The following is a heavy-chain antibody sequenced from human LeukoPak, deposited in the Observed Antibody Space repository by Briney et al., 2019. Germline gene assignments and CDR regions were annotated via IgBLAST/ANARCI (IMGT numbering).Heavy chain of an antibody. J-gene: IGHJ4*02. Sequence: GGSLRLSCAASGFTFDDYAMHWVRQAPGKGLEWVSGISWNSGSIGYADSVKGRFTISRDNAKNSLYLQMNSLRAEDMALYYCAKDLGYSGYGYFDYWGQGTLVTASS. V-gene: IGHV3-9*03. CDR3: AKDLGYSGYGYFDY. CDR2: ISWNSGSI. D-gene: IGHD5-12*01. CDR1: GFTFDDYA.